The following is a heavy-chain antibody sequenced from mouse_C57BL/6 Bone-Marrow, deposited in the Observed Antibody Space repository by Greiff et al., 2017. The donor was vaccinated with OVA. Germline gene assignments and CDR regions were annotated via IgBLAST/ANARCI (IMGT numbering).Heavy chain of an antibody. CDR3: ARGGYYFDY. CDR1: GFTFSDYY. Sequence: EVQLVESEGGLVQPGSSMKLSCTASGFTFSDYYMAWVRQVPEKGLEWVANINYDGSSTYYLDSLKSRFIISRDTATNILYLQMSRLKSEDTATYYCARGGYYFDYGGQGTALTVSS. J-gene: IGHJ2*01. V-gene: IGHV5-16*01. CDR2: INYDGSST. D-gene: IGHD1-2*01.